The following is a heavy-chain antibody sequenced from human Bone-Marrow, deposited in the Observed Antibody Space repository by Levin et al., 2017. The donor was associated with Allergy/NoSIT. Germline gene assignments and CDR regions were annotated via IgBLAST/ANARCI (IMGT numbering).Heavy chain of an antibody. CDR1: GDSVSSNSAA. V-gene: IGHV6-1*01. CDR2: TYYRSKWYN. CDR3: ARVERSIAARPLLWLGYFDY. Sequence: PSQTLSLTCAISGDSVSSNSAAWNWIRQSPSRGLEWLGRTYYRSKWYNDYAVSVKSRITINPDTSKNQFSLQLNSVTPEDTAVYYCARVERSIAARPLLWLGYFDYWGQGTLVTVSS. J-gene: IGHJ4*02. D-gene: IGHD6-6*01.